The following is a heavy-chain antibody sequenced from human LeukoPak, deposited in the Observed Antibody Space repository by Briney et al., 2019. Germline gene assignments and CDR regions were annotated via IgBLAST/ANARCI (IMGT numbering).Heavy chain of an antibody. CDR3: TTDQGWYWVYYFDY. Sequence: GGSLRLSCTPSGFTFGDYAMSWVRQAPGKGLEWVGRIKSKTDGGTTDYAAPVKGKFTISRDDSKNTLYLQMNSLKTEDTAVYYCTTDQGWYWVYYFDYWGQGTLVTVSS. J-gene: IGHJ4*02. CDR2: IKSKTDGGTT. V-gene: IGHV3-15*01. CDR1: GFTFGDYA. D-gene: IGHD6-19*01.